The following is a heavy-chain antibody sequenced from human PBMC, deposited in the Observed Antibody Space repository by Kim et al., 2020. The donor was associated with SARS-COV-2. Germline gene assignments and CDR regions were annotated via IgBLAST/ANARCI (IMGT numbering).Heavy chain of an antibody. V-gene: IGHV4-59*01. CDR2: IYYSGST. D-gene: IGHD1-26*01. Sequence: SETLSLTCTVSGGSISSYYWSWIRQPPGKGLEWIGYIYYSGSTNYNPSLKSRVTISVDTSKNQFSLKLSSVTAADTAVYYCARGTGGEWELLHYFDYWGQGTLVTVSS. CDR3: ARGTGGEWELLHYFDY. CDR1: GGSISSYY. J-gene: IGHJ4*02.